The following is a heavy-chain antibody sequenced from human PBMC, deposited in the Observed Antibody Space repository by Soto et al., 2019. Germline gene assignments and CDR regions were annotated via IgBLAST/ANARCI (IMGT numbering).Heavy chain of an antibody. V-gene: IGHV4-59*01. CDR3: ARSIVVVVAGDAFDI. Sequence: SETLSLTCTVSGGSISSYYWSWIRQPPGKGLEWIGYIYYSGSTNYNPSLKSRVTISVDTSKNQFSLRLSSVTAADTAVYYCARSIVVVVAGDAFDIWGQGTMVTVPS. CDR2: IYYSGST. CDR1: GGSISSYY. J-gene: IGHJ3*02. D-gene: IGHD2-15*01.